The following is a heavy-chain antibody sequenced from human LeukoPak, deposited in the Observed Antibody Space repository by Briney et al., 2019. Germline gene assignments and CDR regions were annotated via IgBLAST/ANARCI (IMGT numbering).Heavy chain of an antibody. Sequence: PSETLSLTCTVSGGSISSSSYYWGWIRQPPGKGLEWIGSIYYSGSTYYNPFLKSRVTISVDTSKNQFSLKLSSVTAADTAVYYCARRYGVIAAPFDYWGQGTLVTVSS. D-gene: IGHD6-13*01. CDR2: IYYSGST. CDR3: ARRYGVIAAPFDY. V-gene: IGHV4-39*01. CDR1: GGSISSSSYY. J-gene: IGHJ4*02.